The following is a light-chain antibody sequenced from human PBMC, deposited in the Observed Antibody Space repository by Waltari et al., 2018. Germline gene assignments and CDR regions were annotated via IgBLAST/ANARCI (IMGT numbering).Light chain of an antibody. Sequence: EIVLTQSPGTLSSSPGGRATLSCRASPSVSSSYLAWYQQKPGQAPRLLIYGASSRATGITDRFSGSGSGTDFTLTISRLEPEDFAVYYCQQYGRSPRTFGQGTTVEIK. CDR2: GAS. CDR1: PSVSSSY. V-gene: IGKV3-20*01. J-gene: IGKJ1*01. CDR3: QQYGRSPRT.